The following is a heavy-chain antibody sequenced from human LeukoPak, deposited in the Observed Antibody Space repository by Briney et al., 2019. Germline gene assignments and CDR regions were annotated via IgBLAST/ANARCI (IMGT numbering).Heavy chain of an antibody. CDR1: GFTFSSYG. CDR3: AKVDDYVWVSYRPHDY. V-gene: IGHV3-23*01. D-gene: IGHD3-16*02. Sequence: PGGSLRLACAASGFTFSSYGMSWVRQAPGKGLEWVSAISGSGGSTYYADSVKGRFTISRDNSKNTLYLQMNSLRAEDTAVYYCAKVDDYVWVSYRPHDYWGQGTLVTVSS. CDR2: ISGSGGST. J-gene: IGHJ4*02.